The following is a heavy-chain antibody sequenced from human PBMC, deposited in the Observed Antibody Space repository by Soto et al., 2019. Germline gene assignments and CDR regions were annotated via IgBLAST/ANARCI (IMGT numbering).Heavy chain of an antibody. V-gene: IGHV3-30-3*01. CDR3: ARDPGGYCSGGSCFYYGMDV. J-gene: IGHJ6*02. CDR1: GFTFSSYA. D-gene: IGHD2-15*01. Sequence: QVQLVESGGGVVQPGRSLRLSCAASGFTFSSYAMHWVRQAPGKGLEWVAVISYDGSNKYYADSVKGRFTISRDNSKNTLYLQMNSLRAEDTAVYYCARDPGGYCSGGSCFYYGMDVWGQGTTVTVSS. CDR2: ISYDGSNK.